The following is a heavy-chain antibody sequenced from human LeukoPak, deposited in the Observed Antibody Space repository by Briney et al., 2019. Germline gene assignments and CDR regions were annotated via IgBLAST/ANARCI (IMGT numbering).Heavy chain of an antibody. V-gene: IGHV4-38-2*01. CDR1: GFTFSNYA. CDR2: TYHGGNT. J-gene: IGHJ6*03. CDR3: ARVYTARYYYYMDV. D-gene: IGHD5-18*01. Sequence: GSLRLSCAASGFTFSNYAMNWVRQAPGKGLEWIGMTYHGGNTFYNPSLKSRVSISIDTSKNQFSLKVNSVTAADTAVYYCARVYTARYYYYMDVWGKGTTVTVSS.